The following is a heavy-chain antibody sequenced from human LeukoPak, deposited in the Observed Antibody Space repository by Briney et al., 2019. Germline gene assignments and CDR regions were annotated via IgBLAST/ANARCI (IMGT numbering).Heavy chain of an antibody. CDR3: AKGGYCSSTSCYVGWFDP. CDR1: GFTFSSYA. D-gene: IGHD2-2*01. J-gene: IGHJ5*02. Sequence: GGSLRLSCAASGFTFSSYAMSWVRQAPGKGLEWVSAISGSGDSTYSTDSVKGRFTISRDNSKNTLFLQMNSLRAEDTAVYYCAKGGYCSSTSCYVGWFDPWGQGTLVTVSS. CDR2: ISGSGDST. V-gene: IGHV3-23*01.